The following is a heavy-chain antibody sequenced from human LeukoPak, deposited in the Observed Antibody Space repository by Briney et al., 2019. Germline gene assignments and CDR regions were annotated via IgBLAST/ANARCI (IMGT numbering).Heavy chain of an antibody. CDR3: ARLDLVDD. J-gene: IGHJ4*02. V-gene: IGHV3-21*01. CDR2: ISGSSSYI. Sequence: PGGSLRLSCVASGFTFSTYSMNWVRQAPGKGLKWVSSISGSSSYIYHADSVQGRFTISRDNAKNSLYLQMNSLRAEDTAVYYCARLDLVDDWGQGTLVTVSS. D-gene: IGHD2-15*01. CDR1: GFTFSTYS.